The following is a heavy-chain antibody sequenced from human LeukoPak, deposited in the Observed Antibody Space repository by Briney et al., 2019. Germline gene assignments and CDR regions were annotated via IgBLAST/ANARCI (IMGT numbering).Heavy chain of an antibody. D-gene: IGHD3-22*01. V-gene: IGHV4-59*01. J-gene: IGHJ4*02. CDR3: ARGGWNKFDY. Sequence: ASETLSLTCTVSGGSISSYYWSWIRQPPGKGLEWIGFIFYSGTTNYNPSLKSRVTISVDTSKNQFSLKLSSVTAADTAVYYCARGGWNKFDYWGQGTLVTVSS. CDR1: GGSISSYY. CDR2: IFYSGTT.